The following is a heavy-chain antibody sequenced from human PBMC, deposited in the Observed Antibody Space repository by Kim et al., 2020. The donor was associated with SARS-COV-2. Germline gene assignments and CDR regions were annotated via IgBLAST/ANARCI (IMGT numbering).Heavy chain of an antibody. V-gene: IGHV3-23*03. CDR1: GFTFSSYA. Sequence: GGSLRLSCAASGFTFSSYAMSWVRQAPGKGLEWVSVIYSGGSSTYYADSVKGRFTISRDNSKNTLYLQMNSLRAEDTAVYYCATKGHYDAFDIWGQGTMVTVSS. J-gene: IGHJ3*02. CDR3: ATKGHYDAFDI. D-gene: IGHD3-3*02. CDR2: IYSGGSST.